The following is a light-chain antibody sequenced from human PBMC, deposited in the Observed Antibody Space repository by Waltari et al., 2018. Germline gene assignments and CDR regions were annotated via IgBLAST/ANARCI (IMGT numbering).Light chain of an antibody. V-gene: IGLV3-1*01. CDR3: QAWDSITVV. CDR1: KLGNKY. Sequence: SYELTQPPSVSVSPGQTASITCSGDKLGNKYACWYQQKPGQSPVLVIYQDNRRPSGIPERFSGSNSGNTATLTISGTQAMDEADYFCQAWDSITVVFGGGTKLT. CDR2: QDN. J-gene: IGLJ2*01.